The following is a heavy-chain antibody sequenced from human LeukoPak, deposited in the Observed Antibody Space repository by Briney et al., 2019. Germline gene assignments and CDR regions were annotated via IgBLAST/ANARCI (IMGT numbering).Heavy chain of an antibody. D-gene: IGHD6-13*01. Sequence: SETLSLTCCVSGGSISSSSYYWGWIRQPPGKGLEWIGGIYYSGSTYYNPSLKSRVTISVDTSKNQSSLKLNSVTAADTAVYYCARNLIPEQLVLNFWGQGTLVTVSS. J-gene: IGHJ4*02. CDR1: GGSISSSSYY. CDR2: IYYSGST. V-gene: IGHV4-39*07. CDR3: ARNLIPEQLVLNF.